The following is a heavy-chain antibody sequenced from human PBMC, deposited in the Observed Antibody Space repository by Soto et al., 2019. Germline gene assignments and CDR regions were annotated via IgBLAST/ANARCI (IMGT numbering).Heavy chain of an antibody. CDR3: ARHYNLFKGFGELSWFDP. D-gene: IGHD3-10*01. V-gene: IGHV4-39*01. CDR2: IYYSGST. CDR1: GGSISSSSYY. J-gene: IGHJ5*02. Sequence: SETLSLTCTVSGGSISSSSYYWGWIRQPPGKGLEWIGSIYYSGSTYYNPSLKSRVTISVDTSKNQFSLKLSSVTAADTAVYYCARHYNLFKGFGELSWFDPWGQGTLVTVSS.